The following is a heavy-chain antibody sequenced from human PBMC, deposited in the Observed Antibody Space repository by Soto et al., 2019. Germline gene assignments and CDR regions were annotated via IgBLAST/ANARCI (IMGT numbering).Heavy chain of an antibody. Sequence: AVKCSFKASGYTFTSYGISWVRQAPGQGLDCMGWIGAYNGNTNYAQKLQGRVTMTTDTSTSTAYMELRSLRSEATAVYYCARVKWYSTTWSQRGTGKYCYYYGMDVWGQCTTVTVS. V-gene: IGHV1-18*04. J-gene: IGHJ6*02. CDR1: GYTFTSYG. CDR3: ARVKWYSTTWSQRGTGKYCYYYGMDV. CDR2: IGAYNGNT. D-gene: IGHD6-13*01.